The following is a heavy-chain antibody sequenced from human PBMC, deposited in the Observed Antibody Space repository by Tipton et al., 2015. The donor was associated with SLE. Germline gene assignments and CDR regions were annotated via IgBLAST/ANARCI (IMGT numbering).Heavy chain of an antibody. CDR2: IRYTGST. V-gene: IGHV4-59*08. D-gene: IGHD4-17*01. CDR1: GGSINNYH. Sequence: GLVKPSETLSLICTVSGGSINNYHWSWIRQPPGKGLEWIGYIRYTGSTNYNPSLKSRVTMSVDTSKNQFSLKLSSVTAADTAVYYCARHYDYYYYGMDVWGQGTTVTVSS. J-gene: IGHJ6*02. CDR3: ARHYDYYYYGMDV.